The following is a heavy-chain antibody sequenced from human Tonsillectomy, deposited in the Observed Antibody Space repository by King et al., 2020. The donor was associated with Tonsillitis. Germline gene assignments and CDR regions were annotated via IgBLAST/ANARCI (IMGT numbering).Heavy chain of an antibody. CDR2: ISWNSGRI. CDR3: ARDMGMTSGYYPFDY. V-gene: IGHV3-9*01. D-gene: IGHD3-22*01. Sequence: VQLVESGGGLVQPGRSLRLSCAASGFTFDDYAMHWVRQAPGKGLEWVSGISWNSGRIGYADSVKGRFTISRDNAKNSLYLQMNSLRPEDTALYYCARDMGMTSGYYPFDYWGQGTLVTVSS. J-gene: IGHJ4*02. CDR1: GFTFDDYA.